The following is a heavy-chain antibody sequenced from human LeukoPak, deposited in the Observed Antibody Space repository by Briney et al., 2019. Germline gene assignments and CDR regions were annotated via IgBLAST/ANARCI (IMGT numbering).Heavy chain of an antibody. CDR1: GFTFSDHY. CDR2: SKNKANSYIT. Sequence: PGGSLRLSCAASGFTFSDHYMDWVRQAPGKGLEWVGRSKNKANSYITEYAASVRGRFTISRDDSKNSLYLQMNSLKTEDTAVYYCASRYSGRYDYWGQGTLVTVSS. D-gene: IGHD1-26*01. CDR3: ASRYSGRYDY. J-gene: IGHJ4*02. V-gene: IGHV3-72*01.